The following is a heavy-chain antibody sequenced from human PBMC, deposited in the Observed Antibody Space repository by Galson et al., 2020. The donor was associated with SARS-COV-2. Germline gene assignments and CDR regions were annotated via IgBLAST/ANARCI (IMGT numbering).Heavy chain of an antibody. D-gene: IGHD3-22*01. V-gene: IGHV5-51*01. J-gene: IGHJ3*02. Sequence: GESLKISCKGSGYSFTSYWIGWVRQMPGKGLEWMGLIYPGDSDTRYSPSFQGQVTISADKSINTAYLQWSSLKASDTAMYYCARANYYDSIGYRQYNAFDIWGQGTMVTVSS. CDR2: IYPGDSDT. CDR3: ARANYYDSIGYRQYNAFDI. CDR1: GYSFTSYW.